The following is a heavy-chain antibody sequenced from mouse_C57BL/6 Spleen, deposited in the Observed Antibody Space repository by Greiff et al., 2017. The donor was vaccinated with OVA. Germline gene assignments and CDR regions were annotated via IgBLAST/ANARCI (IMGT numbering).Heavy chain of an antibody. Sequence: VQLQQSGPELVKPGASVKISCKASGYSFTGYYMNWVKQSPEKSLEWIGEINPSTGGTTYNQKFKAKATLTVDKSSSTAYMQLKSLTAEDSAVYDCARYGDDYYAMDYWGQGTSVTVSS. CDR2: INPSTGGT. V-gene: IGHV1-42*01. CDR1: GYSFTGYY. J-gene: IGHJ4*01. CDR3: ARYGDDYYAMDY. D-gene: IGHD1-1*01.